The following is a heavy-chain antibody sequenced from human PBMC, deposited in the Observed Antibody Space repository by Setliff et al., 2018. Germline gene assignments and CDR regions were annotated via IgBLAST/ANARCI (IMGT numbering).Heavy chain of an antibody. CDR1: GYSVSSGYY. CDR2: IYHSGST. V-gene: IGHV4-38-2*01. D-gene: IGHD2-15*01. J-gene: IGHJ5*02. CDR3: ARLYIVVVVAATPAWFDP. Sequence: SETLSLTCAVSGYSVSSGYYWGWIRQPPGKGLEWIGSIYHSGSTYYNPSLKSRVTISVDTSKNQFSLKLSSVTAADTAVYYCARLYIVVVVAATPAWFDPWGQGTLVTVSS.